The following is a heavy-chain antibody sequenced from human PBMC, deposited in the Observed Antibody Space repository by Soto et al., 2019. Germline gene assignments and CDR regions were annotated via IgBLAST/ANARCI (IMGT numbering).Heavy chain of an antibody. CDR1: CGSLSTYY. Sequence: TSETLSLTCTVSCGSLSTYYWSWVRQPPGKGLGWIASIHYGGNAYYSPSLTTRATISRDTSKNRVSLELRSVTAADTAVYYCARVNVTLDLWGLGTLVT. CDR2: IHYGGNA. V-gene: IGHV4-59*04. CDR3: ARVNVTLDL. J-gene: IGHJ4*02. D-gene: IGHD2-21*02.